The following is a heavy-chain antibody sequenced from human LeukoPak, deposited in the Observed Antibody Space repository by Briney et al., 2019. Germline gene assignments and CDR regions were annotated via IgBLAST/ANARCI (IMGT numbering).Heavy chain of an antibody. CDR2: ISSSSNYT. Sequence: PGGSLRLSCAASGFTFSDYYMSWIRQAPEKGLEWVSYISSSSNYTNYADSVKGRFTISRDNAKNSLYLQMNSLRAEDTAVYYCARGVGSSWPGWFDPWGQGTLVTVSS. V-gene: IGHV3-11*06. CDR1: GFTFSDYY. D-gene: IGHD6-13*01. CDR3: ARGVGSSWPGWFDP. J-gene: IGHJ5*02.